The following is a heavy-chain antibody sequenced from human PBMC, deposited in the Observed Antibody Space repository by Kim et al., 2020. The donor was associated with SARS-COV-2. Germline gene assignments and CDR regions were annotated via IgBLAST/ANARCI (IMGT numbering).Heavy chain of an antibody. J-gene: IGHJ4*02. CDR1: GFTFNNYA. Sequence: GGSLRLSCAASGFTFNNYAMSWVRQAPGQGLEWISGVSGSGRTTYYADSAKGRFTISRDNSKNTFYLQVDSLRAEDTAVYFCAARFGYQFDYWGQGTLVTVSS. CDR3: AARFGYQFDY. V-gene: IGHV3-23*01. CDR2: VSGSGRTT. D-gene: IGHD6-25*01.